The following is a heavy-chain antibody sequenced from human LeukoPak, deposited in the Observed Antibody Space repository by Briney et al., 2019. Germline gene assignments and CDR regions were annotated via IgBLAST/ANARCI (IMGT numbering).Heavy chain of an antibody. CDR3: ARDGSGYGLFDG. Sequence: SQTLSLTCAISVGSVTSISAAWTWIRQSPSRGLQWLGRTYYRTKWYNDYAVSVKSRIRIDPDTSKNQFSLQLSSVTPDDTAVYYCARDGSGYGLFDGWGQGTLVTVPS. D-gene: IGHD5-12*01. J-gene: IGHJ4*02. V-gene: IGHV6-1*01. CDR1: VGSVTSISAA. CDR2: TYYRTKWYN.